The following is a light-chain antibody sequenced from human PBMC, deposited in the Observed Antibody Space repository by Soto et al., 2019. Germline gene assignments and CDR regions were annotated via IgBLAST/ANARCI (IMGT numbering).Light chain of an antibody. J-gene: IGLJ1*01. CDR1: SSDVGGYNS. CDR3: SSYAGYNYNI. V-gene: IGLV2-8*01. Sequence: QSVLTPPPFASGSPGQSVTISCTGTSSDVGGYNSVSWYQRHPGKAPKLLIYEGTKRPSGVPDRFAGSKSGNTASLTISGLQTEDEADYHCSSYAGYNYNIFGSGTKVIVL. CDR2: EGT.